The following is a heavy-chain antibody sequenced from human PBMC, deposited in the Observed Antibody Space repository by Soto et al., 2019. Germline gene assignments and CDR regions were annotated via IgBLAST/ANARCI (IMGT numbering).Heavy chain of an antibody. CDR3: AKDVYRFASMPCFDT. V-gene: IGHV3-11*05. CDR2: INVGSSDT. Sequence: PGGSLRLSCAASGFTFNEEYMNWIRQAPGKGLEWLSYINVGSSDTNYADSVQGRFTISRDNSKNTLYLQMHGLRVEDTAVYYCAKDVYRFASMPCFDTWGQGTLVTVSS. CDR1: GFTFNEEY. D-gene: IGHD2-2*01. J-gene: IGHJ5*02.